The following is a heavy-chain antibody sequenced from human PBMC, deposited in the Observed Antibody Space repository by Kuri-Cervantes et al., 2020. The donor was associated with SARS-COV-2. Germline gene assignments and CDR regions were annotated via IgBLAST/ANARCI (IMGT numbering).Heavy chain of an antibody. D-gene: IGHD3-3*01. CDR1: GYSISSGYY. CDR2: IYHSGST. Sequence: SETLSLTCGVSGYSISSGYYWGWIRQPPGKGLEWIGSIYHSGSTYYNPSLKSRVTISVDTSKNQFSLKLSSVTAADTAVYYCARDRAIFGVVTGFDYWGQGTLVTVSS. CDR3: ARDRAIFGVVTGFDY. J-gene: IGHJ4*02. V-gene: IGHV4-38-2*02.